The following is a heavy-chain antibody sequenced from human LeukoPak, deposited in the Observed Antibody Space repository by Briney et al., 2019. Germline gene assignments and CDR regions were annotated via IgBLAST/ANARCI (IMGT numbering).Heavy chain of an antibody. CDR1: GGSISSSSYY. D-gene: IGHD3-3*01. CDR2: IYYSGST. V-gene: IGHV4-39*07. J-gene: IGHJ4*02. Sequence: SETLSLTCTVSGGSISSSSYYWGWIRQPPGKGLEWIGSIYYSGSTYYNPSLKSRVTISVDTSKNQFSLKLSSVTAADTAVYYCARGLASGYPPTPFDYWGQGTLVTVSS. CDR3: ARGLASGYPPTPFDY.